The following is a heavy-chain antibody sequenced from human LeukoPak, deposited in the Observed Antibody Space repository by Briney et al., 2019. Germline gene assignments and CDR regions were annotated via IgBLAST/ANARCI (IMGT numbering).Heavy chain of an antibody. CDR1: DGSFSGSY. CDR2: INHSGSA. J-gene: IGHJ3*02. V-gene: IGHV4-34*01. Sequence: SETLSLTCAVYDGSFSGSYCTWIRQPPGKGLEWIGGINHSGSANYNPSLKSRVTISVDTSKNQFSLKLSSVTAADTAVYYCARLLGVGASHSAFDIWGQGTMVTVSS. D-gene: IGHD2-8*02. CDR3: ARLLGVGASHSAFDI.